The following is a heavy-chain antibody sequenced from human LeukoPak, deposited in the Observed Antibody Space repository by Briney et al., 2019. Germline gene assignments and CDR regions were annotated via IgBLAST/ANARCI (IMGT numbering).Heavy chain of an antibody. Sequence: PSETLSLTCTVSGGSISSYYWSWIRQPPGKGLEWIGYIYYSGSTNYNPSLKSRVTISVDTSKNQFSLKLSSVTAADTAVYYCARDKGIYGDYPFDYWGQGTLVTVSS. D-gene: IGHD4-17*01. J-gene: IGHJ4*02. V-gene: IGHV4-59*12. CDR3: ARDKGIYGDYPFDY. CDR1: GGSISSYY. CDR2: IYYSGST.